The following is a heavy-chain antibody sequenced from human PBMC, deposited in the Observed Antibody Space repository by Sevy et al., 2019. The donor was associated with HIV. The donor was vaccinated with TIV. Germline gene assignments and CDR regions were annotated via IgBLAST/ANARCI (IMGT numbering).Heavy chain of an antibody. CDR3: ARGGLQWLVLNPTGYFDY. J-gene: IGHJ4*02. V-gene: IGHV3-30-3*01. CDR2: ISYDGSNK. CDR1: GFTFSSYA. D-gene: IGHD6-19*01. Sequence: GGSLRLSCAASGFTFSSYAMHWVRQAPGKGLEWVAVISYDGSNKYYADSVKGRFTIYRDNSKNTLYLQMNSLRAEDTAVYYCARGGLQWLVLNPTGYFDYWGQGTLVTVSS.